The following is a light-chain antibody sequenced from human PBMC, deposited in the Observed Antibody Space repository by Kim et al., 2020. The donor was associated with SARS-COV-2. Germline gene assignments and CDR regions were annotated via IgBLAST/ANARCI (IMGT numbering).Light chain of an antibody. CDR2: GKN. J-gene: IGLJ2*01. CDR1: IIRSYY. CDR3: NSRDSNDNVV. V-gene: IGLV3-19*01. Sequence: LGQTVRITCQCDIIRSYYATWYHHKPGQAPIHVIYGKNNRPSGIPDRFSGSSSGNTASLTISGTQAVDEADYYCNSRDSNDNVVFGGGTQLTVL.